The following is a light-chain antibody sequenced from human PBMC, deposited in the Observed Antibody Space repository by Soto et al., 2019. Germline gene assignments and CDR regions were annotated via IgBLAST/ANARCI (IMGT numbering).Light chain of an antibody. Sequence: QSALTQPASVSGYPGQSITISCTGTSRDVGAYNYVSWYQHHPGKAPKLLIYQVTYRPSGVSTRFAGSKSGNTASLTISGLQAEDEADYYCSSNTAKFTYVFGTGTKLTVL. CDR3: SSNTAKFTYV. CDR1: SRDVGAYNY. J-gene: IGLJ1*01. CDR2: QVT. V-gene: IGLV2-14*01.